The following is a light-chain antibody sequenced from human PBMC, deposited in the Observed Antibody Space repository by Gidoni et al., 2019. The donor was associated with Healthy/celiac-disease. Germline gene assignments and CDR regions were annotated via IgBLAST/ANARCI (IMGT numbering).Light chain of an antibody. V-gene: IGKV3-20*01. CDR1: QSVSSSY. CDR2: GAS. CDR3: QQYGSSPWT. Sequence: VLSQPPGTLTLSPGERATLPCRHSQSVSSSYLAWYQQKPGQAPRLLIYGASSRATGIPDRFSGSGSGTDFTLTISRLEPEDFAVYYCQQYGSSPWTFGQGTKVEIK. J-gene: IGKJ1*01.